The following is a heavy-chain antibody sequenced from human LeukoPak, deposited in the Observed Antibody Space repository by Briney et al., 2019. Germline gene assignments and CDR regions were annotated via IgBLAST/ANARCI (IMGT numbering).Heavy chain of an antibody. CDR1: GFTFSSYG. CDR2: ISYDGSNK. J-gene: IGHJ4*02. V-gene: IGHV3-30*18. D-gene: IGHD2-15*01. Sequence: GGSLRLSCAASGFTFSSYGMHWVRQAPGKGLEWVAVISYDGSNKYYADSVKGRFTISRDNSKNTLYLQMNSLRAEDTAVYYCANLFSCGSCYQINDYWGQGTLVTVSS. CDR3: ANLFSCGSCYQINDY.